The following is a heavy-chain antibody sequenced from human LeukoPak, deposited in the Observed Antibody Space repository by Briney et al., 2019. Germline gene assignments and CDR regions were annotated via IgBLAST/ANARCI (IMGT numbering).Heavy chain of an antibody. CDR3: AKRTSGSCWYSSDH. V-gene: IGHV3-23*01. CDR1: GFTFSSFA. D-gene: IGHD6-13*01. J-gene: IGHJ4*02. Sequence: PGGSLRLSCAASGFTFSSFAMNWVRQAPGKGLEWVSTMSGDATSTYYADSVKGRFTISRDNSKNTLYLQMNSLRAEDTSVYYCAKRTSGSCWYSSDHWGQGTLVTVSS. CDR2: MSGDATST.